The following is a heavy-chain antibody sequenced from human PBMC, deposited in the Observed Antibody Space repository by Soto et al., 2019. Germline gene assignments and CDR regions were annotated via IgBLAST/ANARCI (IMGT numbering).Heavy chain of an antibody. CDR3: ARDHQLVRGYYFDY. Sequence: GSLRLSCAASGFTFSSYAIHWVRQAPGKGLEWVAIISYDGSSRYYADSVKGRFTISRDNSKNTLYLQMNSLRAEDTAVYYCARDHQLVRGYYFDYWGQGTLVTVSS. D-gene: IGHD6-6*01. CDR1: GFTFSSYA. J-gene: IGHJ4*02. V-gene: IGHV3-30-3*01. CDR2: ISYDGSSR.